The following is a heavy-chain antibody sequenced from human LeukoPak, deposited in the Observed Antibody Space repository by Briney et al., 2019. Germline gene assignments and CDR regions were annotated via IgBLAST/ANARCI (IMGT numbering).Heavy chain of an antibody. CDR3: ASLTMVVVITTPGAAFDI. D-gene: IGHD3-22*01. CDR2: ISSSGSSSVRII. CDR1: RFTFSSYS. V-gene: IGHV3-21*06. J-gene: IGHJ3*02. Sequence: PGGSLRLSCAASRFTFSSYSMNWARQAPGKGLEWVSAISSSGSSSVRIIDDADSVNGRFTISRDNAKNSLYLQMNSLRAEDTAAYYCASLTMVVVITTPGAAFDIWGQGTMVTVSS.